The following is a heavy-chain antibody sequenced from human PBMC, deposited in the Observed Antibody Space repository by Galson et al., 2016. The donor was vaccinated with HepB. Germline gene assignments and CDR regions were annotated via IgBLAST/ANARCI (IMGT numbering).Heavy chain of an antibody. CDR2: VGNIGST. V-gene: IGHV4-31*03. Sequence: LSLTCTVSGGSISSAAYHWSWVRQHPGKGLAGIGYVGNIGSTFYNPSLKSRATISIDTSKSQFSLKLSPVTAADTAVYYCVRGSFGDSNRYYYYMDVWGKGPTVTVSS. CDR3: VRGSFGDSNRYYYYMDV. D-gene: IGHD3-10*01. J-gene: IGHJ6*03. CDR1: GGSISSAAYH.